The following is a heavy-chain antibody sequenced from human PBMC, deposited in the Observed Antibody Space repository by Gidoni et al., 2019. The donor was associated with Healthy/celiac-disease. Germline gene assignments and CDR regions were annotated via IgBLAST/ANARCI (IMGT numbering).Heavy chain of an antibody. CDR3: VRGPQIAHDY. D-gene: IGHD2-21*01. CDR2: ISSNGGST. CDR1: GFTFSSYG. V-gene: IGHV3-64D*09. Sequence: EVQLVESGGGLVQPGGSLRLSCSASGFTFSSYGMHWVRQAPGKGLEYVSAISSNGGSTYYADSVKGRFTISRDNSKNTLYLQMSSLRAEDTAVYYCVRGPQIAHDYWGQGTLVTVSS. J-gene: IGHJ4*02.